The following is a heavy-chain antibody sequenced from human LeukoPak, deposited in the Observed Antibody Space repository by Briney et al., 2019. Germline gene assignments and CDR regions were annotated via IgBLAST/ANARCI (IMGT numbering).Heavy chain of an antibody. CDR3: ARSQRFLEWISPYYYYYYMDV. J-gene: IGHJ6*03. Sequence: SETLSLTCTVSGGSISSYYWSWIRQPPGKGLEWIGYIYYSGSTNYNPSLKSRVTISVDTSKNQFSLKLSSVTAADTAVYYCARSQRFLEWISPYYYYYYMDVWGKGTTVTVSS. V-gene: IGHV4-59*01. CDR1: GGSISSYY. CDR2: IYYSGST. D-gene: IGHD3-3*01.